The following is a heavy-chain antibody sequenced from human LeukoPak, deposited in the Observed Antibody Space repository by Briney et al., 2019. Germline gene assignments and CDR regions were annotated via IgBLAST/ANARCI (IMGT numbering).Heavy chain of an antibody. CDR3: ARDFGQQLVLDDY. D-gene: IGHD6-13*01. J-gene: IGHJ4*02. CDR1: GYTFTSYG. CDR2: IIVASGVT. V-gene: IGHV1-58*02. Sequence: SVKVSCKASGYTFTSYGISWVRQARGQRLEWVGWIIVASGVTNYAESLQGRVTITRDMSTSTVYMEVSSLTSEDTAVYYCARDFGQQLVLDDYWGQGTLVTVSS.